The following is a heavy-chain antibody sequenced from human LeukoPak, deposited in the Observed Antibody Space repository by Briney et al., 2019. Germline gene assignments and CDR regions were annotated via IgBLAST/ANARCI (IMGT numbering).Heavy chain of an antibody. V-gene: IGHV3-30*18. CDR1: GFTFSSYG. D-gene: IGHD2-2*01. Sequence: GGSLRLSCAASGFTFSSYGMHWVRQAPGKGLEWVAVISYDGSNKYYADSVKGRFTISRDNSKNTLYLQMNSLRAEDTAVYYCAKLDVVVVPAAAIDYWGQGTLVTVSS. CDR3: AKLDVVVVPAAAIDY. CDR2: ISYDGSNK. J-gene: IGHJ4*02.